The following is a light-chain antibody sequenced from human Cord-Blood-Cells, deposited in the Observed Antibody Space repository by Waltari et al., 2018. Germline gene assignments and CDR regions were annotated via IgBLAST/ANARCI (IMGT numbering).Light chain of an antibody. V-gene: IGKV1-33*01. CDR2: DAS. CDR1: QDISNY. J-gene: IGKJ5*01. CDR3: QQYDNLPRVT. Sequence: DIQMTPSPSSLSASVGDRVTITCQASQDISNYLNWYQQKPGKAPKLLIYDASNLETGVPSRFSGSGSGTDFTFTISSLQPEDIATYYCQQYDNLPRVTFGQGTRLEIK.